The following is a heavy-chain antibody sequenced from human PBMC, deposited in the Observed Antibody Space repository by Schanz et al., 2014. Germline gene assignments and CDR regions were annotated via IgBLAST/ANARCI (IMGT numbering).Heavy chain of an antibody. CDR2: IIPIVDIT. CDR3: ATIGVNDYWRFGWDL. J-gene: IGHJ6*02. Sequence: QVQLVQSGAEVKKPGSSVKVSCKASGGTFSSYTISWVRQAPGQGLEWMGRIIPIVDITNYAQKFLGRVTITADKSTSTAYMELKSLRSADTAVYYCATIGVNDYWRFGWDLWGEGTTGNASS. V-gene: IGHV1-69*02. CDR1: GGTFSSYT. D-gene: IGHD3-16*01.